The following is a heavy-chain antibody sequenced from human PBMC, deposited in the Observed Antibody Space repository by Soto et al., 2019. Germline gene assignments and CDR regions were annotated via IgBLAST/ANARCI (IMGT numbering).Heavy chain of an antibody. V-gene: IGHV1-69*13. J-gene: IGHJ6*02. Sequence: EASVKVSCKASGGTFSSYAISWVRQAPGQGLEWMGGIIPIFGTANYAQKFQGRVTITADESTSTAYLQWSSLKASDTAMYYCARHEATYYNFYGMDVWGQGTTVTVSS. CDR3: ARHEATYYNFYGMDV. CDR2: IIPIFGTA. CDR1: GGTFSSYA.